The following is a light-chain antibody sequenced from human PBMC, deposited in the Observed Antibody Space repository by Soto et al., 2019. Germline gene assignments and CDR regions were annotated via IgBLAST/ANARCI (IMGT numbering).Light chain of an antibody. Sequence: AIQMTQSASCLSASVGDRVTITCRASQGVSNDVGWYQQKPGKAPRLLIYAASTLQSGVPSRFSGSQSATDFTLTISSLQPEDFATYYCLQDFAYPLTFGGGTKVEIK. V-gene: IGKV1-6*01. CDR1: QGVSND. J-gene: IGKJ4*01. CDR3: LQDFAYPLT. CDR2: AAS.